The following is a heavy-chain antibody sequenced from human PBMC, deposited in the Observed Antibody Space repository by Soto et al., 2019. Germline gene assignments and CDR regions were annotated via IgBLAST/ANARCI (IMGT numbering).Heavy chain of an antibody. D-gene: IGHD1-1*01. V-gene: IGHV3-66*01. CDR1: GFDASVNF. CDR2: INNAGTT. Sequence: EVQLVESGGTLVQPGGSLKLSCAASGFDASVNFMTWDRQAPGKGLEWVSAINNAGTTFYADSVKGRFTISRDDAKNTLFPQMNSLRVEATAKYYCVRENGYYGRGVWCQGTAVTVSS. J-gene: IGHJ6*02. CDR3: VRENGYYGRGV.